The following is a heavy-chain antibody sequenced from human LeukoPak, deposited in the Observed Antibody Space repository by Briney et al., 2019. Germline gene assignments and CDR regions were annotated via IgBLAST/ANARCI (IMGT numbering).Heavy chain of an antibody. CDR1: GFPFSSYA. J-gene: IGHJ4*02. V-gene: IGHV3-30*04. Sequence: PGGSLRLSCSASGFPFSSYAMHWVRQAPGKGLEWVAVISYDGGKNYYADSVRGRFTISRDNSKNTLYLQMNSLRAEDTAVFYCAKDLQRAYSYGYPDYWGQGTLVTVSS. CDR2: ISYDGGKN. CDR3: AKDLQRAYSYGYPDY. D-gene: IGHD5-18*01.